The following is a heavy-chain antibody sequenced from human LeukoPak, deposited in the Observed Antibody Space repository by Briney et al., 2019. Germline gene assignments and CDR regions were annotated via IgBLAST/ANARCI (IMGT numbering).Heavy chain of an antibody. V-gene: IGHV4-39*07. Sequence: PSETLSLTCTVSGGSIYSSSYYWGWIRQPPGKGLDWIGSIYYSGSTYYNPSLKSRVTISVDTSKNQFSLKLSSVTAADTAVYYCARITDFWSGYYDYWGQGTLVTVSS. CDR2: IYYSGST. J-gene: IGHJ4*02. D-gene: IGHD3-3*01. CDR1: GGSIYSSSYY. CDR3: ARITDFWSGYYDY.